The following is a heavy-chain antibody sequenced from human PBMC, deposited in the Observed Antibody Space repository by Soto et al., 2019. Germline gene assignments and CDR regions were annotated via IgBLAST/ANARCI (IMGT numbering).Heavy chain of an antibody. CDR3: ARHSETSSRLHNCFER. Sequence: SETLSLTCNVSGGSISTISFYWGWISQPPGNVVEWSGSTYYSGMAYYNPYLKSRVTISLDTTKNHCSLKMITVTAAGTAVYYCARHSETSSRLHNCFERCGQVTLVNVS. J-gene: IGHJ5*02. V-gene: IGHV4-39*01. CDR1: GGSISTISFY. CDR2: TYYSGMA. D-gene: IGHD6-13*01.